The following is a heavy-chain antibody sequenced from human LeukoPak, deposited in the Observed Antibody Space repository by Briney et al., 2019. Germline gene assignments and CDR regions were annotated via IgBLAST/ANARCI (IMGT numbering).Heavy chain of an antibody. D-gene: IGHD3-10*01. CDR3: ARDPEAYYGSGSYYYGMDV. V-gene: IGHV4-59*01. J-gene: IGHJ6*02. CDR1: GGSISSYY. Sequence: SETLSLTCTVSGGSISSYYWSWIRQPPGKGLEWIGYIYYSGSTNYNPSLKSRVTISVDTSKNQFSLKLSSVTAADTAVYYCARDPEAYYGSGSYYYGMDVWGQGTTVTVSS. CDR2: IYYSGST.